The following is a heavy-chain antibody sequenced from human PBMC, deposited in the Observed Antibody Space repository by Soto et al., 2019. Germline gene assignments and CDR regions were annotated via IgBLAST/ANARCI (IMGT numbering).Heavy chain of an antibody. V-gene: IGHV3-15*01. J-gene: IGHJ4*02. D-gene: IGHD2-15*01. CDR2: IKSKTDGGTT. Sequence: EVQLVESGGGLVKPGGSLRLSCAASGFTFSNAWMSWVRQAPGKGLEWVGRIKSKTDGGTTDYAAPVKGRFTISRDDSKNTLYLQMNSLKPEDTAVYYCTPQPPSYCSGGSGYTRAYWGQGTLVTVSS. CDR1: GFTFSNAW. CDR3: TPQPPSYCSGGSGYTRAY.